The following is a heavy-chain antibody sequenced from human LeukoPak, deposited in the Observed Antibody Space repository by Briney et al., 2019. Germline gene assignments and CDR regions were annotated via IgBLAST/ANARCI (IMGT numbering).Heavy chain of an antibody. Sequence: GGSLRLSCADSGFTFSSYMMNWVRQAPGKGLEWVSSINSGSTYTYYTESVKGRFTVSRDNAKNSLFLQMNSLRAEDTAIYCARSLTTLTYEGYWGQGTLVTVSS. V-gene: IGHV3-21*01. D-gene: IGHD1-1*01. CDR3: ARSLTTLTYEGY. CDR2: INSGSTYT. J-gene: IGHJ4*02. CDR1: GFTFSSYM.